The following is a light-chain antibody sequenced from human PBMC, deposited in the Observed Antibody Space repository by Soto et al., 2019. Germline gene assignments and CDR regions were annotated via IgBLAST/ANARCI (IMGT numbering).Light chain of an antibody. V-gene: IGKV1-39*01. J-gene: IGKJ4*01. CDR3: QQSYTSPLT. Sequence: DIQMTQSPSSLSASVGDRVNITCRASQSISYYLNWYQQTPGRAPNLLIYGASSLQSGVPSRFTGSGSGTDFTLTISSLQPGDFATYYCQQSYTSPLTFGGGTRVEI. CDR1: QSISYY. CDR2: GAS.